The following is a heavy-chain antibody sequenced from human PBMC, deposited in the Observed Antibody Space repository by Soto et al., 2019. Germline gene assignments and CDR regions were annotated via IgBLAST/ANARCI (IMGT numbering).Heavy chain of an antibody. J-gene: IGHJ4*02. Sequence: EVQLLESGGGLVQRGGSLRLSCAASGFTFSTHTMTWVRQAPGKGLEWVSAISGSGDSTYYADSLKGRFTISRDNAKSTLYLQMNTLRVEDTAIYYCAKDTASDYIDYWGQGTLVTVSS. CDR3: AKDTASDYIDY. CDR2: ISGSGDST. V-gene: IGHV3-23*01. CDR1: GFTFSTHT. D-gene: IGHD4-17*01.